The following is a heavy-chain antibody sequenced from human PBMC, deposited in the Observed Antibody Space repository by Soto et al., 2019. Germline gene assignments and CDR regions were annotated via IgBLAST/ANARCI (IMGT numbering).Heavy chain of an antibody. CDR3: AVGYSSSWYGLDHSFDH. D-gene: IGHD6-13*01. CDR1: GFTFSSYA. Sequence: VQLLESGGGLVQPGGSLRLSCAASGFTFSSYAMSLVRQAPAKGLEWVSAISGSGGSTYYADSVKGRFTNSRDNSKYTLYLQMNSLRAEDTAVYACAVGYSSSWYGLDHSFDHWGQGSLVTVSS. CDR2: ISGSGGST. V-gene: IGHV3-23*01. J-gene: IGHJ5*02.